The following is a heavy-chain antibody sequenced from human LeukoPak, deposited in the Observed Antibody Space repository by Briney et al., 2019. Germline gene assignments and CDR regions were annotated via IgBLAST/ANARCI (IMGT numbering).Heavy chain of an antibody. V-gene: IGHV3-33*01. J-gene: IGHJ4*02. Sequence: GRSLRLSCAASGFIFSTYGMHWVRQAPDKGLEWVAVIWADGSNTDYADSVKGRFTISKDNSKNTLYLQMNSLRAEDTAVYYCARSGGGTYFDNWGQGTLVTVSS. CDR2: IWADGSNT. CDR3: ARSGGGTYFDN. D-gene: IGHD2-15*01. CDR1: GFIFSTYG.